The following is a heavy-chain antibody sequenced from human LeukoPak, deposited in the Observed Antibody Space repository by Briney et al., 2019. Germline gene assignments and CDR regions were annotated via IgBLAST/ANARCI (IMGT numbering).Heavy chain of an antibody. CDR1: GFTFSSWA. CDR2: INDHGDTT. D-gene: IGHD6-19*01. J-gene: IGHJ4*02. Sequence: PGGSLRLSCSASGFTFSSWAMNWVRQAPGMGLEYVSGINDHGDTTHYGDSVRGRVTISRDDSKNTVHLQMSSLRAEDTAVYYCVKDLSGWYSFDYWGQGTLVTVSS. CDR3: VKDLSGWYSFDY. V-gene: IGHV3-64D*09.